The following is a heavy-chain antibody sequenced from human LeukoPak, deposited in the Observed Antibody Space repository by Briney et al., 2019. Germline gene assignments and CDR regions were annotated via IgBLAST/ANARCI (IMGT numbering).Heavy chain of an antibody. V-gene: IGHV3-21*01. J-gene: IGHJ1*01. Sequence: GGSLILSCAASGFTFRSYSMNWVRQAPGKGLEWVSSITTSSSYIYYADSVKGRFTISRDNAKNSLFLHMNSLRAEDTAVYYCARDSDETYYYDTSGYYGYFQHWGQGTLVTVSS. CDR3: ARDSDETYYYDTSGYYGYFQH. CDR1: GFTFRSYS. D-gene: IGHD3-22*01. CDR2: ITTSSSYI.